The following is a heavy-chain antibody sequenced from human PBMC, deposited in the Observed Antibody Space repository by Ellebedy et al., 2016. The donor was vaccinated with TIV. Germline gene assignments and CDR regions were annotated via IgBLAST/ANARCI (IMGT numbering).Heavy chain of an antibody. J-gene: IGHJ4*02. CDR1: GGSISSYY. D-gene: IGHD3-10*01. V-gene: IGHV4-59*08. CDR3: ARRDYYGSGSYSQGTDY. Sequence: MPSETQSLTCTVSGGSISSYYWSWIRQPPGKGLEWIGYIYYSGSTNYNPSLKSRVTISVDTSKNQFSLKLSSVTAADTAVYYCARRDYYGSGSYSQGTDYWGQGTLVTVSS. CDR2: IYYSGST.